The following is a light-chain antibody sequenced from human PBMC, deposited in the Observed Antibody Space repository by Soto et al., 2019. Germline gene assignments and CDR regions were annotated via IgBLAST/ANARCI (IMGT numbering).Light chain of an antibody. V-gene: IGKV1-9*01. CDR1: QGISRY. Sequence: DIQLTQSPSFLSASVGDRVTITCRASQGISRYLAWYQQKPGKAPKLLIYAASTLQSGVPSRFSGSGSGAEFTLTISSLQPEDFASYYCQQLNYHPVTFGQGTRLEIK. CDR2: AAS. J-gene: IGKJ5*01. CDR3: QQLNYHPVT.